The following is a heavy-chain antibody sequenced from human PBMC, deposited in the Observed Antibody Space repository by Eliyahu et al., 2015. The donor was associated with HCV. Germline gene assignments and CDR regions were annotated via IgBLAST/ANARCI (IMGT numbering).Heavy chain of an antibody. Sequence: EVHLLESGGGLVQPGGSLRLSCEASGFIFSYYAMNWVRQAPGKGLEWVSTISGSGSDTYYADSVRGRFTISRDNSKSTLYLQSNSLRVDDTAVYYCAKEGMATLDYWGQGTLVTVSS. V-gene: IGHV3-23*01. CDR3: AKEGMATLDY. D-gene: IGHD5-24*01. CDR1: GFIFSYYA. J-gene: IGHJ4*02. CDR2: ISGSGSDT.